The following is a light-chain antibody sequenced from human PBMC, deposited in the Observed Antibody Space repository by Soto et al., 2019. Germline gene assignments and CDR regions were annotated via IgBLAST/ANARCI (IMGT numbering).Light chain of an antibody. CDR1: QSVSSGH. V-gene: IGKV3-20*01. CDR2: GAS. Sequence: DIVLTQSPGTLSLSPGERASLSCRASQSVSSGHLAWYQQKPGQAPRLLIYGASSRETGIPDRFSGSGAGTDFTLTISRLESEDYAVYYCQQYGHSLWTFGQGTKVDIK. CDR3: QQYGHSLWT. J-gene: IGKJ1*01.